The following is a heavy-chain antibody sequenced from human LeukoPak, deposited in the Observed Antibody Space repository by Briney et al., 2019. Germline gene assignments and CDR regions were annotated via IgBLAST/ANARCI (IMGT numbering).Heavy chain of an antibody. D-gene: IGHD3-22*01. Sequence: ASVKVSCKASGYTFTGFYIHWVRQAPGQGLERMAWLNPQSGATNYAQKFQGRVTMTRDMSISTAYMDVTSLRSDDTAVYYCARGGDDSGLYFAYWGQGTLVTVSS. J-gene: IGHJ4*02. CDR2: LNPQSGAT. CDR3: ARGGDDSGLYFAY. V-gene: IGHV1-2*02. CDR1: GYTFTGFY.